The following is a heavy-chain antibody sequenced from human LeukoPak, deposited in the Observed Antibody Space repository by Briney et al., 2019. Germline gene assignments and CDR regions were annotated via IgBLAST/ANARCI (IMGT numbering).Heavy chain of an antibody. D-gene: IGHD3-9*01. Sequence: PGASLSLSCAASGFTFSSYAMSWVRQAPGKGLEWVSAISGSGGSTYYADSVKGRFTISRDNSKNTLYLQMNGLRAEDTAVYYCAKDQQVLRYFDWSMGDYFDYWGQGTLVTVSS. CDR3: AKDQQVLRYFDWSMGDYFDY. CDR2: ISGSGGST. V-gene: IGHV3-23*01. CDR1: GFTFSSYA. J-gene: IGHJ4*02.